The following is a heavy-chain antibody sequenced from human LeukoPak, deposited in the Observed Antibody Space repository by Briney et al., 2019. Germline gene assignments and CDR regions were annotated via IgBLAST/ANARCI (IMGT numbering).Heavy chain of an antibody. Sequence: ASVKVSCKASGYTFTSYYMHWVRQAPGQGLEWMGIINPSGGSTSYAQKFQGRVTMTRDMSTSTVYMELSSLRSEDTAVYYCARSIHYYYYMDVWGKGTTVTISS. CDR3: ARSIHYYYYMDV. D-gene: IGHD2-2*02. J-gene: IGHJ6*03. CDR2: INPSGGST. V-gene: IGHV1-46*01. CDR1: GYTFTSYY.